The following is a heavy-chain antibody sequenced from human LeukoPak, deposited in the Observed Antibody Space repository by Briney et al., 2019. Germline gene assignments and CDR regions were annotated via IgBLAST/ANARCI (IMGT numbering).Heavy chain of an antibody. J-gene: IGHJ4*02. CDR3: ARGGVDYDSSGLIDY. V-gene: IGHV4-59*01. CDR1: GCSISSYY. D-gene: IGHD3-22*01. CDR2: IYYSGST. Sequence: KSSETLSLTCTVSGCSISSYYWSWIRQPPGKGLEWIGYIYYSGSTNYNPSLKGRVTISVDTSKNRFSLKLNSVTAADTAVYYCARGGVDYDSSGLIDYWGQGTLVTVSS.